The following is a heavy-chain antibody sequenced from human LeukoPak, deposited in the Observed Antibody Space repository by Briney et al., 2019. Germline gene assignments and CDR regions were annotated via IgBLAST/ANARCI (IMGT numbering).Heavy chain of an antibody. CDR1: GYTFTSYY. D-gene: IGHD2-2*01. CDR2: INPSGGST. CDR3: ARGAARPYIVVVPAAEDY. J-gene: IGHJ4*02. V-gene: IGHV1-46*03. Sequence: ASVKVSXKASGYTFTSYYMHWVRQAPGQGLEWMGIINPSGGSTSYAQKFQGRVTMTRDTSTSTVYMELSSLRSEDTAVYYCARGAARPYIVVVPAAEDYWGQGTLVTVSS.